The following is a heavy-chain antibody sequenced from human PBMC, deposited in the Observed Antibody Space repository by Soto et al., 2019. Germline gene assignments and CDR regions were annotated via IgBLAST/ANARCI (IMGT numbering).Heavy chain of an antibody. V-gene: IGHV6-1*01. CDR2: TYYRSKWYT. D-gene: IGHD4-4*01. CDR1: GDSVSNNNAA. Sequence: SQTLSLTCAISGDSVSNNNAAWHWIRKSPSRGLEWLGRTYYRSKWYTDYAVSVRSRATINPDTSKNQFSLQLSSVIPEDTAVYYCARGGIGLTVFRMDVWGQGTTVTVSS. J-gene: IGHJ6*02. CDR3: ARGGIGLTVFRMDV.